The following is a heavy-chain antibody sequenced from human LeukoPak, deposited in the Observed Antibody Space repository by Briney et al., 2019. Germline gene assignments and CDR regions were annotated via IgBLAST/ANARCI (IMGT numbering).Heavy chain of an antibody. CDR2: IIPIFGTA. CDR3: ARAARTSFTVTFYYYYGMDV. J-gene: IGHJ6*02. V-gene: IGHV1-69*13. D-gene: IGHD4-11*01. CDR1: GGTFSSYA. Sequence: SVTVSCKASGGTFSSYAISWVRQAPGQGLEWMGGIIPIFGTANYAQKFQGRVTITADESTSTAYMELSSLRSEDTAVYYCARAARTSFTVTFYYYYGMDVWGQGTTVTVSS.